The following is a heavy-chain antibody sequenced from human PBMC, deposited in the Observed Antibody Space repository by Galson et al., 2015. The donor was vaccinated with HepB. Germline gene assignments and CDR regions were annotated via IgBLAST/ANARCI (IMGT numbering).Heavy chain of an antibody. V-gene: IGHV3-48*01. J-gene: IGHJ3*02. CDR2: ISSSSRTI. Sequence: SLRLSCAASGFTFSSYSMNWVRQAPDKGLEWVSSISSSSRTIYYADSVKGRFTISRDNAKNSLYLQMNSLRAEDTAVYYCASRSTFINWGSGAFDIWGQGTMVTVSA. CDR1: GFTFSSYS. CDR3: ASRSTFINWGSGAFDI. D-gene: IGHD7-27*01.